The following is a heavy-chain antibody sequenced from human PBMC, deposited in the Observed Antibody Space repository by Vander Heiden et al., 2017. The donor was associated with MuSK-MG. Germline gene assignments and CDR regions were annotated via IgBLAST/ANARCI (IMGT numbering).Heavy chain of an antibody. D-gene: IGHD2-2*02. CDR2: INHDGKDK. CDR3: ARAGYCSATTCYTPFFFDF. Sequence: EVRLVASGGGLVQPGWSLRLSRTAHGFTSRNYWMTWVRPAPWRRLERVATINHDGKDKSYVDAVKGRFNLSRDNAKNSLLLQMKSLRAEDTAVYFCARAGYCSATTCYTPFFFDFWGQGSLVTVSS. V-gene: IGHV3-7*01. J-gene: IGHJ4*02. CDR1: GFTSRNYW.